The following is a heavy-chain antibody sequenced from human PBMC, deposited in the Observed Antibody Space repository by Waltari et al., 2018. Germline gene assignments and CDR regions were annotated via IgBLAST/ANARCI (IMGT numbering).Heavy chain of an antibody. V-gene: IGHV3-30-3*01. CDR3: ARDCGGSCYYQFDY. Sequence: QVQLVESGGGVVQPGRSLRLSCAASGFTFSSYAMHWVRPAPGKGLEWVAVISYDGSNKYYADSVKGRFTISRDNSKNTLYLQMNSLRAEDTAVYYCARDCGGSCYYQFDYWGQGTLVTVSS. J-gene: IGHJ4*02. CDR2: ISYDGSNK. D-gene: IGHD2-15*01. CDR1: GFTFSSYA.